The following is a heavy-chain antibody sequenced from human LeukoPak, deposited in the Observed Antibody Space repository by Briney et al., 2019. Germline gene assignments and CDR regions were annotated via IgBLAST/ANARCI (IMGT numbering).Heavy chain of an antibody. J-gene: IGHJ3*02. CDR3: AREGGSVAFDI. CDR1: GFTFSSSYW. V-gene: IGHV3-74*01. CDR2: INSDGSTT. D-gene: IGHD5-12*01. Sequence: PGGSLRLSCAASGFTFSSSYWMHWVRQAPGKGLVWVSRINSDGSTTNYADSVKGRFTSSRENAKNTLYLQMNSLRAEDTAVYYCAREGGSVAFDIWGQGTMVTVSS.